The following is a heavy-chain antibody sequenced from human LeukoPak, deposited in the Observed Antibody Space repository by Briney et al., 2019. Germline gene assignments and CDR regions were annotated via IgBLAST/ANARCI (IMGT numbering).Heavy chain of an antibody. J-gene: IGHJ4*02. Sequence: GESLKISCKGSGYSFTNYWIGWVRQVPGKGLECMGIIYPGDSNTKYNPSFQGQVTISVDTSITTAYLQWSSLEASDTAIYYCARPLPGAHSGSYYLDYWGQGTLVTVSS. V-gene: IGHV5-51*01. CDR3: ARPLPGAHSGSYYLDY. CDR1: GYSFTNYW. CDR2: IYPGDSNT. D-gene: IGHD1-26*01.